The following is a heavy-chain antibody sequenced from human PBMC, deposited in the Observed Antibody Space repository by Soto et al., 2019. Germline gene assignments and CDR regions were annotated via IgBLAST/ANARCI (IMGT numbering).Heavy chain of an antibody. J-gene: IGHJ4*02. CDR3: ARVAY. V-gene: IGHV1-3*01. CDR2: INAGNGNT. CDR1: GYLFTTYA. Sequence: ASVKVSCKASGYLFTTYAIHWVRQAPGQTPEWMGWINAGNGNTKFTEKFHRRVTITTDRSASTAYMELASLSSEDTAIYYCARVAYWGPGTQVTVSS.